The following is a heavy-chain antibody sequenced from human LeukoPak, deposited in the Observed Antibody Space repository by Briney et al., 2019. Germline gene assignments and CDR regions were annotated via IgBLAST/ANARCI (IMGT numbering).Heavy chain of an antibody. V-gene: IGHV3-23*01. CDR3: ARAARTYYYYYYMDV. J-gene: IGHJ6*03. D-gene: IGHD6-6*01. Sequence: GGSLRLSCAASGFTFSSYAMSWVRQAPGKGLEWVSVISGSGGSTYYADSVKGRFTISRDNSKNTLYLQMNSLRAEDTAVYYCARAARTYYYYYYMDVWGKGTTVTVSS. CDR1: GFTFSSYA. CDR2: ISGSGGST.